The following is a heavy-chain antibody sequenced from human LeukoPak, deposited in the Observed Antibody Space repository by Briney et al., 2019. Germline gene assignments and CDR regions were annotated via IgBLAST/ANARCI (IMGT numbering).Heavy chain of an antibody. CDR3: ARDSGYCSGGSCPAWFDP. CDR2: INSNSGGT. V-gene: IGHV1-2*02. CDR1: GYTFTGYY. J-gene: IGHJ5*02. D-gene: IGHD2-15*01. Sequence: ASVKVSCKASGYTFTGYYMHWVRQAPGQGLEWMGWINSNSGGTNYAQKFQGRVTMTRDTSISTAYMELSRLRSDDTAVYYCARDSGYCSGGSCPAWFDPWGQGTLVTVSS.